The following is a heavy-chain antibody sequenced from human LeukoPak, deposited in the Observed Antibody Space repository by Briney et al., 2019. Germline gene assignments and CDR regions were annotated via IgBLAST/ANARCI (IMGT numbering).Heavy chain of an antibody. J-gene: IGHJ5*02. CDR2: IIPIFGTA. Sequence: SVKVSCKASGGTFSSYAVSWGRPAPGQRLGWVGGIIPIFGTANYAQKFKGRVTITTDESTSTAYMELSSLKSEDTAVYYCASAGYYGSGSYYGENRFDHWGQGTLVTASS. V-gene: IGHV1-69*05. CDR3: ASAGYYGSGSYYGENRFDH. CDR1: GGTFSSYA. D-gene: IGHD3-10*01.